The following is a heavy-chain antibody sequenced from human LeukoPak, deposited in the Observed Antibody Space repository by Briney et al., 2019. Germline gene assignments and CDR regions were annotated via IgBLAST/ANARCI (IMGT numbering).Heavy chain of an antibody. D-gene: IGHD5-24*01. V-gene: IGHV3-48*01. CDR1: GFTFSSYS. CDR3: ARDRSMATPDWFDP. J-gene: IGHJ5*02. CDR2: ISSSSSTI. Sequence: GGSLRLSCAASGFTFSSYSMNRVRQAPGKGLEWVSYISSSSSTIYYADSVKGRFTISRDNAKNSLYLQMNSLRAEDTAVYYCARDRSMATPDWFDPWGQGTLVTVSS.